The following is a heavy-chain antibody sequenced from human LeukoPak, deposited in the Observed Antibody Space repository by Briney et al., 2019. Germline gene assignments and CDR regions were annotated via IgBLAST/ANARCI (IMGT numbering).Heavy chain of an antibody. V-gene: IGHV4-34*01. D-gene: IGHD2-15*01. Sequence: SETLSLTCAVSGGSFSSYYWSWIRQTPEKGLEWIGEIYHSGSTNYNPSLKSRVTISVDKSKNQFSLKLSSVTAADTAVYYCARAYCSGGSCPLDYWGQGTLVTVSS. J-gene: IGHJ4*02. CDR2: IYHSGST. CDR1: GGSFSSYY. CDR3: ARAYCSGGSCPLDY.